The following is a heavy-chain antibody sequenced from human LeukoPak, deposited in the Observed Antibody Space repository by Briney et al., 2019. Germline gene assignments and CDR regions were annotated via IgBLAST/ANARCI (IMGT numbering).Heavy chain of an antibody. CDR1: GYTFTGYY. V-gene: IGHV1-2*02. Sequence: EASVKVSCKASGYTFTGYYMHWVRQAPGQGREWMGWINPNSGGTNYAQKFQGRVTMTRDTSISTAYMELSRLRSDDTAVYYCARGYCSSTSCYLPGIAAIGMDVWGKGTTVTISS. CDR3: ARGYCSSTSCYLPGIAAIGMDV. CDR2: INPNSGGT. D-gene: IGHD2-2*01. J-gene: IGHJ6*04.